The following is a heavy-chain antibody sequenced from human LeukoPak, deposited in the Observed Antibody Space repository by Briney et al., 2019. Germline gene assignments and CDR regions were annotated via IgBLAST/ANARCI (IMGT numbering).Heavy chain of an antibody. CDR1: GFNFSSYG. V-gene: IGHV3-33*01. D-gene: IGHD6-19*01. Sequence: GRSLRLSCAASGFNFSSYGMHWARQAPGKGLELVTSIWFDGSNIHYADSVKGRVIISRDNSKSALYLQMNSLRAEDTAIYYCARDSLPMAVTGPFDHWGQGALVTVSS. CDR3: ARDSLPMAVTGPFDH. CDR2: IWFDGSNI. J-gene: IGHJ4*02.